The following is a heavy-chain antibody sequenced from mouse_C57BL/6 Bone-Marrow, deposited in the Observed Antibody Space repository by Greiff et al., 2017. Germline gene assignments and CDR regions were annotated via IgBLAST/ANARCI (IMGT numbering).Heavy chain of an antibody. CDR2: INPNNGGT. Sequence: EVQLQQSGPELVKPGASVKISCKASGYTFTDYYMNWVKQSHGKSLEWIGDINPNNGGTSYNQKFKGKATLTVDKSSSTAYMELRSLTSEDSAVYYCASPLQQGYWGQGTTLTVSS. D-gene: IGHD6-1*01. CDR1: GYTFTDYY. J-gene: IGHJ2*01. CDR3: ASPLQQGY. V-gene: IGHV1-26*01.